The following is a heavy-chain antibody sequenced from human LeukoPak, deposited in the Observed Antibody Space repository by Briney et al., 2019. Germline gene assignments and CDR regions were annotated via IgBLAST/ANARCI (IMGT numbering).Heavy chain of an antibody. Sequence: SETLSLTCTVSGGSISSYYWSWIRQPPGKGLEWIGYISYSGSTNYNPSLKSRVTISVDTSKNQFSLKLSSVTAADTAVYYCATSQPAAIRDSPYYYYMDVWGKGTTVTVSS. CDR1: GGSISSYY. D-gene: IGHD2-2*02. CDR3: ATSQPAAIRDSPYYYYMDV. J-gene: IGHJ6*03. CDR2: ISYSGST. V-gene: IGHV4-59*01.